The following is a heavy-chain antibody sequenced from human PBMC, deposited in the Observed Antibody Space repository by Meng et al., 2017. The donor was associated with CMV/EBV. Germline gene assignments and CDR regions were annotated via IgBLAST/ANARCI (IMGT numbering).Heavy chain of an antibody. CDR2: IYYSGST. D-gene: IGHD6-6*01. CDR3: ARSIAARPYRYNWFDP. Sequence: RPDLTESGPRLVKPSETLSLTCTVSGGSISSSSYYWGWIRQPPGKGLEWIGSIYYSGSTYYNPSLKSRVTISVDTSKNQFSLKLSSVTAADTAVYYCARSIAARPYRYNWFDPWGQGTLVTVSS. CDR1: GGSISSSSYY. J-gene: IGHJ5*02. V-gene: IGHV4-39*06.